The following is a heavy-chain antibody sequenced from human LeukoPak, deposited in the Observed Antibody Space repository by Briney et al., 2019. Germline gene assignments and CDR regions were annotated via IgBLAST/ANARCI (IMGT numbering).Heavy chain of an antibody. CDR3: ARDTLSGTGVHYYGMDV. Sequence: GGSLRLSCAASGFTFSGADMHWVRQSTGKGLEWVSAIGTAGDTYYPGSVKGRFTISRENAKNSLYLQMNSLRAGDTAVYYCARDTLSGTGVHYYGMDVWGQGTTVTVSS. CDR1: GFTFSGAD. V-gene: IGHV3-13*01. CDR2: IGTAGDT. J-gene: IGHJ6*02. D-gene: IGHD3-9*01.